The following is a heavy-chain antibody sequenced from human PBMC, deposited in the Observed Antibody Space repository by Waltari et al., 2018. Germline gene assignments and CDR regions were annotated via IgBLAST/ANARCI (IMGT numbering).Heavy chain of an antibody. V-gene: IGHV1-2*02. D-gene: IGHD3-16*01. CDR2: INPNSGGT. Sequence: QVQLVQSGAEVKKPGASVKVSCKASGYTFTGYYMHWVRQAPGQGLEWMGWINPNSGGTNYAQKFQGRVTMTRDTSISTAYMELSRLRSDDTAVYYCARAPGGKEPGWYFDLWGRGTLVTVSS. J-gene: IGHJ2*01. CDR3: ARAPGGKEPGWYFDL. CDR1: GYTFTGYY.